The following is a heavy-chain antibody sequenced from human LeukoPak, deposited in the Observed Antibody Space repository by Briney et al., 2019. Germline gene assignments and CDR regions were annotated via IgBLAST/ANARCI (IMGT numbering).Heavy chain of an antibody. CDR3: ARDCDYDSQRMNYFDY. D-gene: IGHD5-12*01. V-gene: IGHV1-2*02. J-gene: IGHJ4*02. Sequence: ASVKVSCKASGYTFTAYYMHWVRQAPGQGLEWMGWINPNSGGTNYAQNFQGRVTMTRDTSISTAYMELTNLRSDDTAVYYCARDCDYDSQRMNYFDYWGQGTWVTVSS. CDR1: GYTFTAYY. CDR2: INPNSGGT.